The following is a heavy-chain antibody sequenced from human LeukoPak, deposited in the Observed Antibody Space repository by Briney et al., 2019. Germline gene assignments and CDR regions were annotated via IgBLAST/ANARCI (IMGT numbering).Heavy chain of an antibody. Sequence: SETLPLTCTVSGGSISSYYWSWIRQPPGKGLEWIGYIYYSGSTNYNPSLKSRVTISVDTSKNQFSLKLSSVTAADTAVYYCARTYYDFWSGYFAVWGQGTTVTVSS. D-gene: IGHD3-3*01. CDR1: GGSISSYY. V-gene: IGHV4-59*01. J-gene: IGHJ6*02. CDR3: ARTYYDFWSGYFAV. CDR2: IYYSGST.